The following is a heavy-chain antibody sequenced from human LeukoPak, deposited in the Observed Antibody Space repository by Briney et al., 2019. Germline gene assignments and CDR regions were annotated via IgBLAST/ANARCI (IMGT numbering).Heavy chain of an antibody. Sequence: GGSLRLSCAASGFTFSNNAKNWVRQAPGKGLEWVSSLSGSSGSTYYADSVKGRFTISRDNSKNTLYLQMNSLRAEDTAVYYCARDLSAWGQGTLVTVSS. CDR1: GFTFSNNA. CDR2: LSGSSGST. J-gene: IGHJ5*02. CDR3: ARDLSA. V-gene: IGHV3-23*01.